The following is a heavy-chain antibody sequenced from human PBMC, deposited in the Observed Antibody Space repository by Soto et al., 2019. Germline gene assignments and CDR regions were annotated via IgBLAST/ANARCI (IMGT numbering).Heavy chain of an antibody. J-gene: IGHJ4*02. CDR2: SSFDGRDI. CDR3: AKESLDYFDSGRFYAPAFDH. V-gene: IGHV3-30*18. Sequence: QVQLVESGGGVVHPGTSLRLSCVTSGFTFSSFAMDWVRQAPGKGLEWVAASSFDGRDISYRESVKGRFTISRDKLKNTVYLQINSLRPDDTAVYYCAKESLDYFDSGRFYAPAFDHWGQRTLVTVSS. D-gene: IGHD3-10*01. CDR1: GFTFSSFA.